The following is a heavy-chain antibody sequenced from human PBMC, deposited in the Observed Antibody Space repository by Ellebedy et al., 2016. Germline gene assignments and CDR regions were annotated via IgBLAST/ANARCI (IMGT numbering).Heavy chain of an antibody. CDR3: AKEHIHDYSKKRAFDI. CDR2: ISGSGGST. V-gene: IGHV3-23*01. D-gene: IGHD4-11*01. J-gene: IGHJ3*02. CDR1: GFTFSSYA. Sequence: GESLKISCAASGFTFSSYAMSWVRQAPGKGLEWVSDISGSGGSTYYADSVKGRFTISRDNSENTLYLQMNSLRAEDTAVYYCAKEHIHDYSKKRAFDIWGQGTIVTVSS.